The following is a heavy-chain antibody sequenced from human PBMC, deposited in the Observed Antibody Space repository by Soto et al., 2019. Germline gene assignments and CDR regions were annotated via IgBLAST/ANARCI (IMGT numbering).Heavy chain of an antibody. V-gene: IGHV1-69*02. J-gene: IGHJ4*02. CDR3: ASSLVVVPAALFDY. Sequence: ASVKVSCKASGGTFSSYTISWVRQAPGQGLEWMGRIIPILGIANYAQKFQGRVTITADKSTSTAYMELSSLRSEDTAVYYCASSLVVVPAALFDYWGQGTLVPVS. CDR2: IIPILGIA. CDR1: GGTFSSYT. D-gene: IGHD2-2*01.